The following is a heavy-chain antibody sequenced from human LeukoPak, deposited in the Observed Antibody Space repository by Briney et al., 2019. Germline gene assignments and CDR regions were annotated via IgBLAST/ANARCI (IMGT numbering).Heavy chain of an antibody. J-gene: IGHJ6*02. Sequence: TFSSYWMSWIRQPPGKGLEWVGRILYTGSRWVKPSLPSRASISVDTSRNQFSLRLYSVSATDTALYYCARRASGSGGTQAGMDVWGQGTTVIVSS. D-gene: IGHD2-15*01. CDR2: ILYTGSR. CDR3: ARRASGSGGTQAGMDV. V-gene: IGHV4-39*01. CDR1: TFSSYW.